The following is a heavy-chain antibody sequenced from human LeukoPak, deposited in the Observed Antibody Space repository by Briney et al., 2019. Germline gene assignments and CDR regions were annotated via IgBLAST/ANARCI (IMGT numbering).Heavy chain of an antibody. CDR3: ARAGIAVADHYFDY. D-gene: IGHD6-19*01. CDR2: IYYSGST. V-gene: IGHV4-39*07. Sequence: PSETLSLTCTVSGGSISSSSYYWGWIRQPPGKGLEWIGSIYYSGSTYYNPSLKSRVTISVDTSKNQFSLKLSSVTAADTAVYYCARAGIAVADHYFDYWGQGTLVTVSS. J-gene: IGHJ4*02. CDR1: GGSISSSSYY.